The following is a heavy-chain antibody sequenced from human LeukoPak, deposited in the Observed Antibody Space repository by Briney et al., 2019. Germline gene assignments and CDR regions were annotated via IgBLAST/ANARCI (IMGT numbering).Heavy chain of an antibody. CDR2: IKSKTDGGAI. CDR1: GFTFSNAW. V-gene: IGHV3-15*01. Sequence: GGSLRLSCAASGFTFSNAWMSWVRQAPGKGLEWVGRIKSKTDGGAIEYAPSVKGRLTISRDDSKNTMYLQMSSLKTEDTAVYYCTRISGSQSGPFDYWGQGTLVTVSS. D-gene: IGHD1-26*01. J-gene: IGHJ4*02. CDR3: TRISGSQSGPFDY.